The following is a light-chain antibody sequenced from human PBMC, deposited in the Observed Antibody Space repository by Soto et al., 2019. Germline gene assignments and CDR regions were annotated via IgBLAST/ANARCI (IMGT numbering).Light chain of an antibody. Sequence: DVQMTQSPSTLSASVGDRVTITCRASQSINNLLAWYQQKPGKAPKFLIYDVSTLESGVPSRFSGSGSGTEFTLTISRMEPEDFAVYCCQQYGSSPRTFGQGTKVDIK. CDR3: QQYGSSPRT. CDR2: DVS. CDR1: QSINNL. J-gene: IGKJ1*01. V-gene: IGKV1-5*01.